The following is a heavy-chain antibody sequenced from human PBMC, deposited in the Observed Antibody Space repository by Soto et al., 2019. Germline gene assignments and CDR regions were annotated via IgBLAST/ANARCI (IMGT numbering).Heavy chain of an antibody. V-gene: IGHV4-59*08. J-gene: IGHJ4*02. CDR2: IYYSAST. CDR3: ARHLPYCGGDCYSLAD. CDR1: GGSISSYY. D-gene: IGHD2-21*02. Sequence: SETLSLTCTVSGGSISSYYWSWIRQPPGKGLEWIGYIYYSASTNYSPSLKSRVTISVDTSKNQFSLNLSSVTAADTAVYYCARHLPYCGGDCYSLADWGQGTLVTVSS.